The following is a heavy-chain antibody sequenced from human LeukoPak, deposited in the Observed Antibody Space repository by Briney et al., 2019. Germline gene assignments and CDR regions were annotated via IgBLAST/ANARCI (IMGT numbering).Heavy chain of an antibody. CDR2: ISGSGGST. V-gene: IGHV3-23*01. D-gene: IGHD3-10*01. J-gene: IGHJ4*02. CDR3: AKFADHYYGSGSYFFFDY. Sequence: GGSLRLSCAASGFTFSNYAMSWVRQAPGKGLEWVSAISGSGGSTYYADSVKGRFTISRDNSKNTLYLQMNSLRAEDTAVYYCAKFADHYYGSGSYFFFDYWGQGTLVTVSS. CDR1: GFTFSNYA.